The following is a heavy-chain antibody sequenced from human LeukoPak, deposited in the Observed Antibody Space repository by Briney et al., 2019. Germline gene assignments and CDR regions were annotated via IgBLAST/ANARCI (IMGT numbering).Heavy chain of an antibody. D-gene: IGHD2-2*01. J-gene: IGHJ3*02. V-gene: IGHV1-18*01. CDR3: ARAPPDCSSTSCYPPASDI. Sequence: WGSVTLSCKASGYTFTSYGISWVRQAPGQGLERMGWISAYNGNTNYAQKLQGRVTMTTDTSTSTAYMELRSLRSDDTAVYYCARAPPDCSSTSCYPPASDIWGQGTMVTVSS. CDR1: GYTFTSYG. CDR2: ISAYNGNT.